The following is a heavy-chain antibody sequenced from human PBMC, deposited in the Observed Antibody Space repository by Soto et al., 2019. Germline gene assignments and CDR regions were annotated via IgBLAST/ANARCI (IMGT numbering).Heavy chain of an antibody. CDR2: IIPISGTA. CDR3: ARSQGSSTSLEIYYYYYYGMDV. J-gene: IGHJ6*02. CDR1: GGTFSSYA. Sequence: SVKVSCKASGGTFSSYAISWVRQAPGQGLEWMGGIIPISGTANYAQKFQGRVTITADESTSTAYMELGSLRSEDTAVYYCARSQGSSTSLEIYYYYYYGMDVWGQGTTVTVSS. V-gene: IGHV1-69*13. D-gene: IGHD2-2*01.